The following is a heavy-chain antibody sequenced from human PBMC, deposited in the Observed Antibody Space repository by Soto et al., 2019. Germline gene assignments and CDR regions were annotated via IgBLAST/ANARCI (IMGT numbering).Heavy chain of an antibody. CDR2: FYSSGSI. J-gene: IGHJ5*02. CDR3: ARMYSSGSGWFHP. D-gene: IGHD6-19*01. CDR1: GYPITAGGYY. Sequence: LQESGPGLLEPSQTLSRTCFVSGYPITAGGYYWSWIRHLQGKGLEWIGSFYSSGSIIYNPSLRSRVSISGDTSSNHFSMSLTSVTGADTGRYYCARMYSSGSGWFHPWGQGTLVTVSS. V-gene: IGHV4-31*03.